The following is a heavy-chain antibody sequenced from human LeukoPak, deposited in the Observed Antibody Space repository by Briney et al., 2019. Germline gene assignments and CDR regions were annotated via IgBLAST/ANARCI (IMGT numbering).Heavy chain of an antibody. CDR3: VRGGASTWS. CDR2: INDGGSST. CDR1: GFTFSSYA. V-gene: IGHV3-74*01. J-gene: IGHJ5*02. D-gene: IGHD2-15*01. Sequence: GSLRLSCAASGFTFSSYAMSWVRQAPGKGPVWVSRINDGGSSTTYADSVKGRFTISRDDAKNTLYLQMNSLRAEDTAVYYCVRGGASTWSWGQGTLVTVSS.